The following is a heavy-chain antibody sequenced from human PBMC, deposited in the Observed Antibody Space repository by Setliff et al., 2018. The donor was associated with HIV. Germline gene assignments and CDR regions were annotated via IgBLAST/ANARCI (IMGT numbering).Heavy chain of an antibody. Sequence: ASVKVSCKASGYTFINYDIYWVRQTTGQGLEWMGWMNPDSGNTGYAQKFQGRVTMTRNTSISTAYMDLSSLGSEDTAVYYCATVSHTNVAAHDAFDIWGQGTMVTVS. CDR3: ATVSHTNVAAHDAFDI. J-gene: IGHJ3*02. CDR1: GYTFINYD. CDR2: MNPDSGNT. V-gene: IGHV1-8*02. D-gene: IGHD6-19*01.